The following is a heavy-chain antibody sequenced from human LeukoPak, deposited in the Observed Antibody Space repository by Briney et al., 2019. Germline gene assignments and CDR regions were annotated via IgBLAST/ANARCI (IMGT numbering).Heavy chain of an antibody. CDR1: GFTFSTYA. CDR2: ISGSGGST. D-gene: IGHD5-24*01. J-gene: IGHJ4*02. CDR3: AKGEWRWLQLRSFPDY. V-gene: IGHV3-23*01. Sequence: GGSLRLSCAASGFTFSTYAMSWVRQAPGKGLEWVSAISGSGGSTYYADSVKGRFTISRDNSKNTLYLQMNSLRAEDTAVYYCAKGEWRWLQLRSFPDYWGQGTLVTVSS.